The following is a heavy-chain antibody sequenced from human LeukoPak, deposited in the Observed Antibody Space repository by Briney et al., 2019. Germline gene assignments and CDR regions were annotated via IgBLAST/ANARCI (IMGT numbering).Heavy chain of an antibody. CDR3: ARTVIRNYNWFDP. CDR1: GYTFTSYD. D-gene: IGHD2-21*01. CDR2: MNPNSGNT. Sequence: ASVKVSCTASGYTFTSYDINWVRQATGQGLEWMGWMNPNSGNTGYAQKFQGRVTMTRNTSISTAYMELSSLRSEDTAVYYCARTVIRNYNWFDPWGQGTLVTVSS. J-gene: IGHJ5*02. V-gene: IGHV1-8*01.